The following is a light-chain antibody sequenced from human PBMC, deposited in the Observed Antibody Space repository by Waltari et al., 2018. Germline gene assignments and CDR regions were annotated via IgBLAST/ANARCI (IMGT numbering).Light chain of an antibody. CDR1: SSDVGAYNY. J-gene: IGLJ2*01. V-gene: IGLV2-14*01. CDR2: EVI. CDR3: SSYTTSSTVV. Sequence: QSALTQPASVSGSPGQSITLSCTGTSSDVGAYNYLSWYQQHPGKAPKLMIYEVINRPSGLSNRFSGSKSGNTASLTISGLQAEDEADYYCSSYTTSSTVVFGGGTKLTVL.